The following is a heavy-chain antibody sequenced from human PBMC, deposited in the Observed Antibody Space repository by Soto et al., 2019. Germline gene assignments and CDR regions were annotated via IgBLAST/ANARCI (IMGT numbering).Heavy chain of an antibody. CDR3: RREEYDD. CDR2: ISRSGDYI. CDR1: GFIFSSYT. Sequence: EVQLVESGGGLVKPGGSLRLSCTASGFIFSSYTMSWVRQAPGKGLEWVASISRSGDYIPYADSVKGRFTVSRDNTRNSVYLQLSSLGAGDRARYYWRREEYDDWGKGTLVTVSS. J-gene: IGHJ4*02. D-gene: IGHD1-26*01. V-gene: IGHV3-21*02.